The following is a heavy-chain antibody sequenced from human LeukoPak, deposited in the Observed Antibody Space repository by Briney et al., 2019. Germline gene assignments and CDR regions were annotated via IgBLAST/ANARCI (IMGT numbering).Heavy chain of an antibody. J-gene: IGHJ4*02. V-gene: IGHV4-38-2*02. D-gene: IGHD1-7*01. Sequence: SETLSLTCTVSGYSISSGYYWGWIRQPPGKGLEWIGSIHHSGSTYYNSSLKSRVTISVDTSKNQFSLKLSSVTAADAAVYYCAREGLTGTRRRYFDYWGQGTLVTVSS. CDR3: AREGLTGTRRRYFDY. CDR1: GYSISSGYY. CDR2: IHHSGST.